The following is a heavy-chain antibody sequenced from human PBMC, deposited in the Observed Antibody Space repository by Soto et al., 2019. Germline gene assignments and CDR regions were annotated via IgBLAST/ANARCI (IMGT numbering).Heavy chain of an antibody. Sequence: QVQLVQSGAEVKKPGSSVKVSCKASGGTFSSYAISWVRQAPGQGLEWMGGIIPIFGTANYAQKFQGRVTITADEPTSTAYMQLSSLRSEDTAVYYCARGPVTPPDYYYGMDVWGQGTTVTVSS. CDR2: IIPIFGTA. CDR3: ARGPVTPPDYYYGMDV. J-gene: IGHJ6*02. CDR1: GGTFSSYA. V-gene: IGHV1-69*12. D-gene: IGHD4-4*01.